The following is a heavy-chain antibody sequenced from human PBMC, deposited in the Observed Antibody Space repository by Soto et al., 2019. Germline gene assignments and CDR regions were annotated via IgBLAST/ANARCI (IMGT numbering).Heavy chain of an antibody. CDR2: ISYDGSNK. D-gene: IGHD5-12*01. CDR1: GFTFSSYA. V-gene: IGHV3-30-3*01. Sequence: QVQLVESGGGVVQPGRSLRLSCAASGFTFSSYAMHWVRQAPGKGLEWVAVISYDGSNKYYADSVKGRFTISRDNSKNTLYLQMNSLTAEATAVYYCARGGHGYSGYVGVDYWGQGTLVTVSS. J-gene: IGHJ4*02. CDR3: ARGGHGYSGYVGVDY.